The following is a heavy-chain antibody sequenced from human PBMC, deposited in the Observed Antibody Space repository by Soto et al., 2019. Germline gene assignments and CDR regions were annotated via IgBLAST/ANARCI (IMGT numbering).Heavy chain of an antibody. J-gene: IGHJ4*02. V-gene: IGHV3-30-3*01. CDR2: ISYDGSNK. CDR1: GFTFSSYA. D-gene: IGHD6-6*01. Sequence: GGSLRLSCAASGFTFSSYAMHWVRQAPGKGLEWVAVISYDGSNKYYADSVKGRFTISRDNSKNTLYLQMNSLRADDTAVYYCARGGHGSSPPTGLDYWGQGTLVTVSS. CDR3: ARGGHGSSPPTGLDY.